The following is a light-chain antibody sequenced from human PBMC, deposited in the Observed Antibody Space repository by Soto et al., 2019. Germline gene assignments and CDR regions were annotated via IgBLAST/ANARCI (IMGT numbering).Light chain of an antibody. CDR1: SSDVGGYNY. CDR2: DVS. J-gene: IGLJ2*01. Sequence: QSALTQPASVSGSPGQSITISCTGTSSDVGGYNYVSWYQQYPGKAPKLMIYDVSGRPSGVSNRFSGSKSGNTASLTISGLHAEDEADYYCSSYKSSSLAVVFGGGTQLTVL. V-gene: IGLV2-14*03. CDR3: SSYKSSSLAVV.